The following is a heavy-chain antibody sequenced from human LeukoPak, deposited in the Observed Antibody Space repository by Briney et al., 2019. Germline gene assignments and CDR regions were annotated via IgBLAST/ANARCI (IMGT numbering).Heavy chain of an antibody. D-gene: IGHD3-10*01. V-gene: IGHV3-30*04. CDR3: VKVAESGASFITYMDV. CDR1: GFTFSSYA. Sequence: PGGSLRLSCAASGFTFSSYAMHWVRQAPGKGLEWVAVISYDGSNKYYADSVKGRFTISRDNSKNTLYLQMNSLRTEDTAIYYCVKVAESGASFITYMDVWGKGTAVTVSS. J-gene: IGHJ6*03. CDR2: ISYDGSNK.